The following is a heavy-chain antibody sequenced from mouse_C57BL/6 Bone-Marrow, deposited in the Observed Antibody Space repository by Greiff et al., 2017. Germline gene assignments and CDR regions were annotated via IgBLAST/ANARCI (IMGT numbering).Heavy chain of an antibody. D-gene: IGHD4-1*01. J-gene: IGHJ4*01. CDR1: GYTFTDYY. V-gene: IGHV1-84*01. CDR3: SSSWDYAMDY. Sequence: QVQLKESGPELVKPGASVKISCKASGYTFTDYYINWVKQRPGQGLEWIGWIYPGSGNTKYNEKFKGKATLTVDTSSSTAYMQLSSLTSEDSAVFFYSSSWDYAMDYWGQGTSVTVSS. CDR2: IYPGSGNT.